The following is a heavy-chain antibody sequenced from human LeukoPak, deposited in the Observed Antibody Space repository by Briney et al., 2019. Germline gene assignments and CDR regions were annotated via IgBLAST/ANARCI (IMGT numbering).Heavy chain of an antibody. V-gene: IGHV4-4*07. Sequence: SETLSLTCTVSGGSISCYYGSWIRQPAGKGREWIGRIYTSGNTNYNPSLKSPVTISVDKSKNQFSLKLSSVTAADTAVYSCARAGARSGSYYDYWGQGNLVTVSS. CDR1: GGSISCYY. CDR2: IYTSGNT. CDR3: ARAGARSGSYYDY. D-gene: IGHD1-26*01. J-gene: IGHJ4*02.